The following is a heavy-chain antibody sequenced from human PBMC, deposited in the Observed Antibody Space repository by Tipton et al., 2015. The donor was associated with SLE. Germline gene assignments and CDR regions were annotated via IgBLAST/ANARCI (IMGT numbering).Heavy chain of an antibody. CDR1: GFSVSSSF. CDR3: AREGGDLDAFDI. J-gene: IGHJ3*02. V-gene: IGHV3-53*05. CDR2: IYSGGSA. Sequence: SLRLSCAASGFSVSSSFMSWVRQAPGKGLEWVSVIYSGGSAYYADSVKGRFTISRDNSKNTLFLQMNSLRPEDTAVYYCAREGGDLDAFDIWGQGTMVTVFS. D-gene: IGHD2-21*02.